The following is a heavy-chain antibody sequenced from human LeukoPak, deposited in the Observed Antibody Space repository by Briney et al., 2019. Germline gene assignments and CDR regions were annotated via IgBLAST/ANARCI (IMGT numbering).Heavy chain of an antibody. CDR2: INHSGST. CDR3: ASHRGYFRARFDY. V-gene: IGHV4-34*01. Sequence: SSETLSLICDVSGDPISSYYWSWIRQPPGKGLEWIGEINHSGSTNYNPSLKSRVTISVDTSKNQFSLKLSSVTAADTAVYYCASHRGYFRARFDYWGQGTLVTVSS. J-gene: IGHJ4*02. D-gene: IGHD2-15*01. CDR1: GDPISSYY.